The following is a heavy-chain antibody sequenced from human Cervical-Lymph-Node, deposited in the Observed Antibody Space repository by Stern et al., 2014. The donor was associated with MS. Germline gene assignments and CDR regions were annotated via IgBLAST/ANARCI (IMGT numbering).Heavy chain of an antibody. CDR3: ARDYEDTSMLFDH. V-gene: IGHV3-30*03. D-gene: IGHD2-8*01. CDR2: ISYDGNHK. CDR1: GFTFSSYG. Sequence: DQLVESGGAVVQPGRSLRLSCAASGFTFSSYGMHWVRQAPGKGLEWVTVISYDGNHKYYAASVKGRFTISRDNSKNTLHLQMNSVTPDDTAIYYCARDYEDTSMLFDHWGRGTLVTVSS. J-gene: IGHJ4*02.